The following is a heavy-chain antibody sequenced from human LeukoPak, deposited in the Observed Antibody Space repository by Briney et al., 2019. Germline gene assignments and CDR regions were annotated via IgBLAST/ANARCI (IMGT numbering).Heavy chain of an antibody. CDR2: IYYSGST. D-gene: IGHD3-9*01. CDR3: ARSNDMRGMDV. Sequence: PSETLSLTCTVSGGSISSSSYYWGWLRQPPGKGLEWIGTIYYSGSTYYNPSLKSRVTISVDTSKNQFSLKLSSVTAADTAVYYCARSNDMRGMDVWGQGTTVTVSS. CDR1: GGSISSSSYY. J-gene: IGHJ6*02. V-gene: IGHV4-39*01.